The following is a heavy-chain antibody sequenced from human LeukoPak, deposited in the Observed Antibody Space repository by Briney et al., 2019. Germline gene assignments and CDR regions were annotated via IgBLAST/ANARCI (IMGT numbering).Heavy chain of an antibody. CDR1: GSTFSSYS. CDR3: ARAGGSTVSHSDY. J-gene: IGHJ4*02. V-gene: IGHV3-21*01. CDR2: ISSSTSYI. Sequence: GGTLRLSCAASGSTFSSYSMNWIRQAPGKGLEWVSSISSSTSYIYYADSVKGRFTISKDNAKNSMYLQMNSLRAEDTAVYYCARAGGSTVSHSDYWGQGTLVTVSS. D-gene: IGHD4-17*01.